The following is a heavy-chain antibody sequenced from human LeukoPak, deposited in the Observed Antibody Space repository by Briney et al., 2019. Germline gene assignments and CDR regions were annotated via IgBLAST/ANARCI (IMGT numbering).Heavy chain of an antibody. D-gene: IGHD3-16*01. CDR1: GGSISSGSYY. CDR3: SREYSHLFAGYYYYYMDV. CDR2: IYTSGST. J-gene: IGHJ6*03. V-gene: IGHV4-61*02. Sequence: ASETLSLTCTVSGGSISSGSYYWSWIRQPAGKGLEWIGRIYTSGSTNYNPSLKSRVTISVDTSKNQFSLKLSSVTAADTAVYYCSREYSHLFAGYYYYYMDVWGKGTTVTVSS.